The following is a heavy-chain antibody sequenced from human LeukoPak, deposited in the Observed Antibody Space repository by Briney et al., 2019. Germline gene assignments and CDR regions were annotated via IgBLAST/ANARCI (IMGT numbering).Heavy chain of an antibody. D-gene: IGHD5-18*01. Sequence: PSETLSLTCTVSGGSISSYYWSWIRQPPGKGLEWIGYIYYSGSTNYNPSLKSRVTISVDTSKNQFSLKLSSVTAADTAVYYCARGGTDTAMVGTDYYYYMDVWGKGTTVTVSS. CDR3: ARGGTDTAMVGTDYYYYMDV. V-gene: IGHV4-59*01. J-gene: IGHJ6*03. CDR1: GGSISSYY. CDR2: IYYSGST.